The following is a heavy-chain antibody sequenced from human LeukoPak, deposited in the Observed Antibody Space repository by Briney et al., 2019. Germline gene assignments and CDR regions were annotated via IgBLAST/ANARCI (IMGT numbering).Heavy chain of an antibody. Sequence: GESLKTSCIGSGYSFTSYWYGWVRQMPGKGLEWMGIFYPCDSDTRYSPSFQGQVTISADKSISTAYLQWSSLKASDTAMYYCARQSSGYYRWFDPWGQGTLVTVSS. J-gene: IGHJ5*02. CDR3: ARQSSGYYRWFDP. D-gene: IGHD3-22*01. CDR1: GYSFTSYW. CDR2: FYPCDSDT. V-gene: IGHV5-51*01.